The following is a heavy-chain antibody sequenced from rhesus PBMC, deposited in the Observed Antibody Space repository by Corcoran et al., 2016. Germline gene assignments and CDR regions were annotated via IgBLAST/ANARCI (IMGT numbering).Heavy chain of an antibody. CDR2: INVNSGST. CDR1: GGSFRSYW. D-gene: IGHD6-31*01. Sequence: QVQLQESSPGLVKPSETLSLTCAVSGGSFRSYWWSWIRQPAGKGLEWIGEINVNSGSTSYNPSLKRRGTISKDASKNQVYLKLRSVSAADPAGYYGAGYIGAGGYFDYWGQGVLVTVS. V-gene: IGHV4-80*01. CDR3: AGYIGAGGYFDY. J-gene: IGHJ4*01.